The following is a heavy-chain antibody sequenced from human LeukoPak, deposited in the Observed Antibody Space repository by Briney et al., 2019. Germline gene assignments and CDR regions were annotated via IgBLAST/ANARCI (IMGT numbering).Heavy chain of an antibody. Sequence: SGGSLRLSCAASGFTFSSYWMSWVRQAPGKGLEWVANIKQDGSEKYYVDSVKGRFTISRDNAKNSLYLQMNSLRAEDTAVYYCAKEPHIVVVPGDWFDPWGQGTLVTVSS. J-gene: IGHJ5*02. CDR1: GFTFSSYW. CDR3: AKEPHIVVVPGDWFDP. D-gene: IGHD2-2*01. CDR2: IKQDGSEK. V-gene: IGHV3-7*03.